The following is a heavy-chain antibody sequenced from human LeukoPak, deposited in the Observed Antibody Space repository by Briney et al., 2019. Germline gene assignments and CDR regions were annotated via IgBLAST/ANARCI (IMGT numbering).Heavy chain of an antibody. Sequence: SVKVSCKASGGTFSSYAISWVRQAPGQGLEWMGRTIPILGIANYAQKFQGRVTIAADKSTSTAYMELSSLRSEDTAVYYCAREGYIGDCSSTSCIYYGMDVWGQGTTVTVSS. CDR3: AREGYIGDCSSTSCIYYGMDV. CDR1: GGTFSSYA. D-gene: IGHD2-2*03. CDR2: TIPILGIA. J-gene: IGHJ6*02. V-gene: IGHV1-69*04.